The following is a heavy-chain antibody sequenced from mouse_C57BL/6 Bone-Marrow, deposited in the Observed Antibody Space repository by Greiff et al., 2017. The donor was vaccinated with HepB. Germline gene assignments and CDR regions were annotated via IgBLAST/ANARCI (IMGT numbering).Heavy chain of an antibody. V-gene: IGHV14-1*01. CDR3: TRGLWYWYFDV. CDR2: IDPEDGDT. J-gene: IGHJ1*03. CDR1: GFNIKDYY. Sequence: EVQLQQSGAELVRPGASVKLSCTASGFNIKDYYMHWVKQRPEQGLEWIGRIDPEDGDTEYAPKFQGKATMTADTSYNTAYLQLSSLTSEDTAVYYCTRGLWYWYFDVWGTGTTVTVSS. D-gene: IGHD1-1*02.